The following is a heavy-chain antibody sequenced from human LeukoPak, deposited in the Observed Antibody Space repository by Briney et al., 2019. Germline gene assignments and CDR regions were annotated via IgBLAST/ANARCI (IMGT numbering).Heavy chain of an antibody. D-gene: IGHD5-12*01. V-gene: IGHV3-21*01. CDR3: ARVGYALKIIDY. J-gene: IGHJ4*02. CDR1: RFTFSSYS. CDR2: ISSSSSYI. Sequence: GGSLRLSCAASRFTFSSYSMNWVRQAPGKGLEWVSSISSSSSYIYYADSVKGRFTISRDNAKNSLYLQMNSLRAEDTAVYYCARVGYALKIIDYWGQGTLVTVSS.